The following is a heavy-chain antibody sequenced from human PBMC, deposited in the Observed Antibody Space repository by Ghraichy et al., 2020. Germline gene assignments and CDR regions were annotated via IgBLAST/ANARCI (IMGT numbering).Heavy chain of an antibody. CDR3: ARSLVRGFWYFDL. CDR1: GFTFSSFA. J-gene: IGHJ2*01. D-gene: IGHD3-10*01. Sequence: GALRLSCAASGFTFSSFAIHWVRQTPGKGLEWVAVISSDGSHIYYADSATGRFTISRDNSKNALYLQMNSLRAEDTAMYSCARSLVRGFWYFDLWGRGTLVTVSS. CDR2: ISSDGSHI. V-gene: IGHV3-30*04.